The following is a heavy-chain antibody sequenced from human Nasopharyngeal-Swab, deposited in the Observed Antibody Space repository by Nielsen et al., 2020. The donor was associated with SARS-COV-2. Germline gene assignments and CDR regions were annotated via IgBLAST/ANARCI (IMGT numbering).Heavy chain of an antibody. J-gene: IGHJ6*03. CDR2: ISYDGSNK. D-gene: IGHD6-19*01. CDR1: GFTFSSYG. CDR3: AKDITGYSSGWFYYYYYMDV. Sequence: GESLKISCAASGFTFSSYGMHWVRQAPGKGLEWVAVISYDGSNKYYADSVKGRFTIFRDNSKNTLYLQMNSLRAEDTAVYYCAKDITGYSSGWFYYYYYMDVWGKGTTVTVSS. V-gene: IGHV3-30*18.